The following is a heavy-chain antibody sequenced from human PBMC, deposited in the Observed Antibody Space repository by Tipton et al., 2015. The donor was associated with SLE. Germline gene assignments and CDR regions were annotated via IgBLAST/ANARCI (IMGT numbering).Heavy chain of an antibody. Sequence: GLVKPSETLSLTCAVYGGSFSGYYWSWIRQPPGKGLEWIGEINHSGSTNYNPSLKSRVTISVDTSKNQFSLKLSSVTAADTAVYYCARLKGIGVAGTNWGQGTLVTVSS. CDR3: ARLKGIGVAGTN. V-gene: IGHV4-34*01. J-gene: IGHJ4*02. D-gene: IGHD6-19*01. CDR1: GGSFSGYY. CDR2: INHSGST.